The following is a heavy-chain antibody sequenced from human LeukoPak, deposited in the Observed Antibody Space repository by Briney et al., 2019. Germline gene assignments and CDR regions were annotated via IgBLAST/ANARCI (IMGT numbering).Heavy chain of an antibody. J-gene: IGHJ4*02. V-gene: IGHV4-34*01. D-gene: IGHD4-23*01. CDR3: ARDPTTVVTTPYYFDF. CDR1: GGSFRGHH. CDR2: INDRGHT. Sequence: SETLSLTCSDHGGSFRGHHWKWIRQSPGKGLEWIGEINDRGHTNYNPSLESRITISVDTSKKQFSLNLSSVTAADTPVYYCARDPTTVVTTPYYFDFWGQGTLVTVSS.